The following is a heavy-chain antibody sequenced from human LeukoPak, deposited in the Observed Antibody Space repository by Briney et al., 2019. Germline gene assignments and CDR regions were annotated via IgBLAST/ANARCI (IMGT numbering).Heavy chain of an antibody. Sequence: GGSLRLSCAASGITFNYYWMHWVRQAPGKGLVWVSRIDAARSSATYADSVKGRFTISRDNAKNTLYLQMDSLRAEDTAVYYCTREGGYDPFEYWGQGTLVTVSS. CDR3: TREGGYDPFEY. J-gene: IGHJ4*02. V-gene: IGHV3-74*01. CDR1: GITFNYYW. CDR2: IDAARSSA. D-gene: IGHD5-12*01.